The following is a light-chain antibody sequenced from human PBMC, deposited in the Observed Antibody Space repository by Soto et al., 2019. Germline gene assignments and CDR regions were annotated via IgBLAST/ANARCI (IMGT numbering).Light chain of an antibody. J-gene: IGLJ1*01. CDR3: CSYTSSSTLYV. V-gene: IGLV2-14*01. Sequence: QSALTQPASVSGSPGQSITISCTGTSSDVGGYSYVSWYQHHPGKAPKLMIYEVSNRPSGVSNRFSGSKSGNTASLAISGLQAEDEADYYCCSYTSSSTLYVFGTGTKVT. CDR2: EVS. CDR1: SSDVGGYSY.